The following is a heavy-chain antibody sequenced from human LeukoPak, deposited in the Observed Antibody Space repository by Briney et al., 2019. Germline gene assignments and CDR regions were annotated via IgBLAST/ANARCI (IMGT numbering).Heavy chain of an antibody. CDR2: ISSSSSTI. J-gene: IGHJ3*02. Sequence: GGSLRLSCAASGFTFSSYSMNWVRQAPGKGLEWVSYISSSSSTIYYADSVKGRFTISRDNAKNSLYLQMNSLRDEDTAVYYCARGRGRFLEWLSDAFDIWGQGTMVTVSS. V-gene: IGHV3-48*02. D-gene: IGHD3-3*01. CDR3: ARGRGRFLEWLSDAFDI. CDR1: GFTFSSYS.